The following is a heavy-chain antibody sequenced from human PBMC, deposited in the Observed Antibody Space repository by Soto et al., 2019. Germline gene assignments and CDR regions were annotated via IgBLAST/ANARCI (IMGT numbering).Heavy chain of an antibody. CDR2: VSWNSATI. CDR3: AKGGASRVDALDV. D-gene: IGHD3-16*01. J-gene: IGHJ3*01. Sequence: EVQLVESGGGLAQPGRSLRLSCAASGFIFDEYAMHWVRQVPGKGLEWVSTVSWNSATIAYADSVKGRFIISRDSATNSLYLQMSSLRPADTAFYYCAKGGASRVDALDVWGQGTLVTVSS. V-gene: IGHV3-9*01. CDR1: GFIFDEYA.